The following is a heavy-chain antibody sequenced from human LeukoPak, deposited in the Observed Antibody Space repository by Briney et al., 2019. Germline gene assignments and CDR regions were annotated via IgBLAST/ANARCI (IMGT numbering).Heavy chain of an antibody. CDR3: ATEAGYVGVADAFDI. D-gene: IGHD3-9*01. CDR1: GYTFTSYD. CDR2: INAGNGNT. V-gene: IGHV1-3*01. J-gene: IGHJ3*02. Sequence: ASVKVSCKASGYTFTSYDINWVRQAPGQRLEWMGWINAGNGNTKYSQKFQGRVTMTEDTSTDTAYMELSSLRSEDTAVYYCATEAGYVGVADAFDIWGQGTMVTVSS.